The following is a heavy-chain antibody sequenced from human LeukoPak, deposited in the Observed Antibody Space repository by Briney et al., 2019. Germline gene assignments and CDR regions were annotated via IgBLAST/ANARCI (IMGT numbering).Heavy chain of an antibody. V-gene: IGHV3-9*01. CDR2: ISWNSGSI. Sequence: GGSLRLSCAASGFTFDDYAMHWVRQAPGKGLEWVSGISWNSGSIGYADSVKGRFTVSRDNAKNSLYLQMNNLRAEDTALYYCAGDDFPYYFEYWGQGALVTVSS. CDR1: GFTFDDYA. D-gene: IGHD3-3*01. J-gene: IGHJ4*02. CDR3: AGDDFPYYFEY.